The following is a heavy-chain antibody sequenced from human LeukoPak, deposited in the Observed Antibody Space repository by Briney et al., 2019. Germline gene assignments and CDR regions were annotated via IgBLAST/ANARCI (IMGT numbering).Heavy chain of an antibody. CDR3: ERYAIYCSGSSCYDRYYMDA. CDR1: GFTFSRYW. D-gene: IGHD2-2*01. J-gene: IGHJ6*03. V-gene: IGHV3-7*01. CDR2: IKQDGSEK. Sequence: GGSMRLSCAASGFTFSRYWMSWVRQAPGKGLEWVANIKQDGSEKYYVDSVKGRFTISRDTAKNSLYLQMNNLRAEDTAVYYCERYAIYCSGSSCYDRYYMDAWGKGTTVTVSS.